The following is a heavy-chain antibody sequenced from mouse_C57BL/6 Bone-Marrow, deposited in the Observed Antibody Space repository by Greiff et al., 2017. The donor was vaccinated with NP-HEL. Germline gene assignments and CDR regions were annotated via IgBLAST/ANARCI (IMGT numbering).Heavy chain of an antibody. J-gene: IGHJ4*01. D-gene: IGHD1-1*01. CDR2: IYPGDGDT. CDR1: GYAFSSYW. Sequence: VQLQQSGAELVKPGASVKISCKASGYAFSSYWMNWVKERPGKGLEWIGQIYPGDGDTKYNGKFKGKATLTADKSSSTAYMQGSSLTSEDSAVDVWARGDYGSSRFGYAMDYWGQGSSVTVSS. V-gene: IGHV1-80*01. CDR3: ARGDYGSSRFGYAMDY.